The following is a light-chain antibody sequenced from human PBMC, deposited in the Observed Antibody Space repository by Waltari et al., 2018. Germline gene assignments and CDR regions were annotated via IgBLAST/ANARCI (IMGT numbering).Light chain of an antibody. J-gene: IGKJ2*01. CDR3: QQYYNTPT. V-gene: IGKV4-1*01. CDR2: LAS. Sequence: DIVMTQSPDSLAVSLGEGATINCKSSQSLFYSFNNKDYLAWYQQKPGQPPKLLFYLASTRDSGVPDRFSASGSGTDFALTISSLQAEDVAVYFCQQYYNTPTFGQGTKLEIK. CDR1: QSLFYSFNNKDY.